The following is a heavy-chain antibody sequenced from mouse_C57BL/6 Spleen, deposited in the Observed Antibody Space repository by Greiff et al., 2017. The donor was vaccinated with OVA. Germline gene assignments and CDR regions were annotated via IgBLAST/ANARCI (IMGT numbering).Heavy chain of an antibody. D-gene: IGHD2-1*01. J-gene: IGHJ3*01. CDR2: INPYNGGT. V-gene: IGHV1-19*01. CDR3: ASPLYYGNPWFAY. CDR1: GYTFTDYY. Sequence: VQLQQSGPVLVKPGASVKMSCKASGYTFTDYYMNWVKQSHGKSLEWIGVINPYNGGTSYKQKFKGKATLTVDKSSSTAYMELNSLTSEDSAVYYCASPLYYGNPWFAYGGQGTLVTVSA.